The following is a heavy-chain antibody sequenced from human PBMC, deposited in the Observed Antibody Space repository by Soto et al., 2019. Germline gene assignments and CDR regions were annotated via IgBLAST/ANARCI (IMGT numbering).Heavy chain of an antibody. Sequence: SETLSLTCSVSGGSISTGGYYWSLIRQHPGKGLEWIGYIYYSGSTSYNPSLKSRVTISVDTSKNQFSLKLSSVTAAYTAVYYCARGYCSSTSCFDPWGQGTLVT. CDR2: IYYSGST. V-gene: IGHV4-31*03. CDR3: ARGYCSSTSCFDP. CDR1: GGSISTGGYY. D-gene: IGHD2-2*01. J-gene: IGHJ5*02.